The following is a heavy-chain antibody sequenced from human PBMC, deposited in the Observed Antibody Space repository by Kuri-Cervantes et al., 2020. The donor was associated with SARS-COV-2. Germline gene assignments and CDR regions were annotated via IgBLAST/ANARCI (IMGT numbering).Heavy chain of an antibody. V-gene: IGHV4-39*01. D-gene: IGHD3-10*02. CDR2: IYYSGST. CDR3: ARHVVYVRHFDY. CDR1: GGSISSSSYY. J-gene: IGHJ4*02. Sequence: GSLRLSCTVSGGSISSSSYYWGRIRQPPGKGLEWIGSIYYSGSTYYNPSLKSRVTISVDTSKNQFSLKLSSVTAADTAVYYCARHVVYVRHFDYWGQGTLVTVSS.